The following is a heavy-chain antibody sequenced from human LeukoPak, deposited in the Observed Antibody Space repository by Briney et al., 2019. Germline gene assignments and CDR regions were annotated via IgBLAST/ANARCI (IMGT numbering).Heavy chain of an antibody. V-gene: IGHV4-34*01. CDR2: INHSGST. CDR3: ARGSRYYDSSGYW. J-gene: IGHJ4*02. CDR1: GGSFSGYY. D-gene: IGHD3-22*01. Sequence: SETLSLTCAVYGGSFSGYYWSWIRQPPGKGLGWIGEINHSGSTNYNPSLKSRVTISVDTSKNQFSLKLSSVTAADTAVYYCARGSRYYDSSGYWWGQGTLVTVSS.